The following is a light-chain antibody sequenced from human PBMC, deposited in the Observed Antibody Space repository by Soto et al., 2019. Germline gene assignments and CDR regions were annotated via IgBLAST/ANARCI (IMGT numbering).Light chain of an antibody. Sequence: IQLTQSPSPLSASVGVRVTITCRARPDNSLYSAWYQQKQGKAPKLLIYVASTLQSGVPSRFSGSGSGTDFTLTISSLQPEDFATYYCQQLNSRPYTFGQGTKLEIK. V-gene: IGKV1-9*01. J-gene: IGKJ2*01. CDR2: VAS. CDR3: QQLNSRPYT. CDR1: PDNSLY.